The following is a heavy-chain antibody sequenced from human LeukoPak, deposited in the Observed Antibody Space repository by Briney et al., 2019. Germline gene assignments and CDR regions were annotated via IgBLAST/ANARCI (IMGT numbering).Heavy chain of an antibody. CDR1: GYTFTSYG. CDR3: ARDPDDYGGYYGMDV. Sequence: GASVKVSCKASGYTFTSYGISWVRQAPGQGLEWMGWISAYNGNTNYAQKLQGRVTMTTDTSTSTAYKELRSLRSDDTAVYYCARDPDDYGGYYGMDVWGQGTTVTVSS. CDR2: ISAYNGNT. D-gene: IGHD4-23*01. J-gene: IGHJ6*02. V-gene: IGHV1-18*01.